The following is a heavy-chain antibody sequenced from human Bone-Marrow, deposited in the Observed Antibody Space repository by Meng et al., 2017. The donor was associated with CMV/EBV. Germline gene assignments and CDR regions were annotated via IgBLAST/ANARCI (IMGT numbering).Heavy chain of an antibody. J-gene: IGHJ6*02. D-gene: IGHD5-18*01. CDR3: ARDTAMDRTPYYYYYGMDV. Sequence: GGSLRLSCAASGFTFSSYWMSWVRQAPGKGLEWVANIKQDGSEKYYVDSVKGRFTISRDNAKNSLYLQMNSLRAEDTAVYYCARDTAMDRTPYYYYYGMDVWGQGTTVTVSS. CDR2: IKQDGSEK. CDR1: GFTFSSYW. V-gene: IGHV3-7*01.